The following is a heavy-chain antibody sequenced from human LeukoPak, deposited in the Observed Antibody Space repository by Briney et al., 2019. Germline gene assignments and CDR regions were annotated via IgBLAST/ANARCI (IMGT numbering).Heavy chain of an antibody. CDR3: ARGLDAAAGLANFDY. CDR2: TSGYNGNT. CDR1: GYTFSHFG. V-gene: IGHV1-18*01. Sequence: ASVKVSCKSSGYTFSHFGVNWVRQAPGQGLEWMGWTSGYNGNTNYAQKFRGRLTISTDPATSTVYMELSSLTSDDAAMYYCARGLDAAAGLANFDYWGQGTQVTVSS. D-gene: IGHD6-25*01. J-gene: IGHJ4*02.